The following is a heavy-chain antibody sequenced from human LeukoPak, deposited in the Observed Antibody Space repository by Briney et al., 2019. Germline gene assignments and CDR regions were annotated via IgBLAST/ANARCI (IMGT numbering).Heavy chain of an antibody. CDR2: IYHSGST. V-gene: IGHV4-38-2*02. J-gene: IGHJ6*03. CDR3: ARILKYCSSTSCYPLYYMDV. D-gene: IGHD2-2*01. CDR1: GYSISSGYY. Sequence: SETLSLTCTVSGYSISSGYYWGWIRQPPGKGLEWIGSIYHSGSTYYNPSLKSRVTISVDTSKNQFPLKLSSVTAADTAVYYCARILKYCSSTSCYPLYYMDVWGKGTTVTVSS.